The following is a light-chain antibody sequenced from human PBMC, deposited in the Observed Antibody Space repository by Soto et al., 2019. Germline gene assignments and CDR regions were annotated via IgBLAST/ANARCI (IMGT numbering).Light chain of an antibody. CDR1: QSISSY. V-gene: IGKV1-39*01. CDR2: AAS. CDR3: QQSYSTPGT. Sequence: DIQMTQSPSSLPASVGDRVTIACRASQSISSYLNWYQQKPGKAPKLLIYAASSLQSGVPSRFSGSGSGTDFTLTISSLQPEDFATYYCQQSYSTPGTFGQGTKVDIK. J-gene: IGKJ1*01.